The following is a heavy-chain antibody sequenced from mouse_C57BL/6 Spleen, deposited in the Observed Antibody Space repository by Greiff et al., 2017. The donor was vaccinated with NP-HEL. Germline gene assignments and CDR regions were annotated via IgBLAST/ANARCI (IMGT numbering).Heavy chain of an antibody. CDR3: ARALLGSSPDY. Sequence: EVKLVESGPGMVKPSQSLSLTCTVTGYSITSGYDWHWIRHFPGNKLEWMGYISYSGSTNYNPSLKSRISITHDTSKNHFFLKLNSVTTEDTATYYCARALLGSSPDYWGQGTTLTVSS. D-gene: IGHD1-1*01. CDR1: GYSITSGYD. J-gene: IGHJ2*01. CDR2: ISYSGST. V-gene: IGHV3-1*01.